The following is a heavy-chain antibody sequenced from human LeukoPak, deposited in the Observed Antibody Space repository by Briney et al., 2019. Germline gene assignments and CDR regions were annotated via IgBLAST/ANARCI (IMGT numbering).Heavy chain of an antibody. CDR3: ARGATYYYGSGSSQFDY. V-gene: IGHV3-30*04. D-gene: IGHD3-10*01. CDR1: GFDLTTYA. Sequence: GGSLRLSCAASGFDLTTYAMTWVRQAPGKGLEWVAVISYDGSNKYYADSVKGRFTISRDNSKNTLYLQMNSLRAEDTAVYYCARGATYYYGSGSSQFDYWGQGTLVTVSS. CDR2: ISYDGSNK. J-gene: IGHJ4*02.